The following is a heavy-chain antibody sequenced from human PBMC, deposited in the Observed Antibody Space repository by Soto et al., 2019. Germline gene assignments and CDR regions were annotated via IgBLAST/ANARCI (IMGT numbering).Heavy chain of an antibody. CDR3: ATAPSSACNSGACSLRS. V-gene: IGHV3-23*01. J-gene: IGHJ5*02. D-gene: IGHD2-21*02. Sequence: EVQLLESGGGLVQPGGSLRLSCAASGFTFSNYGMSWVRQSPGKGLDWVSSISGVNTFYAGSVKGRFTISRDNSKNTLYLQMNSLTAEDTAVYYCATAPSSACNSGACSLRSWGQGTLVNVSS. CDR1: GFTFSNYG. CDR2: SISGVNT.